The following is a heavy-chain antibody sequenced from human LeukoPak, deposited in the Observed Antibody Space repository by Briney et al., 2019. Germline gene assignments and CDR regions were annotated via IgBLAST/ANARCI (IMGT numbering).Heavy chain of an antibody. J-gene: IGHJ6*02. D-gene: IGHD2-2*01. Sequence: SETLSLTCAVSGGSISSGGYSWSCIRQPPGKGLEWIGYIHYTGLTIYNPSLKSRVTISVDTSKNQFSLRLRSVTAADTAVYYCTRHPPVPAFENGLDVWGQGTTVTVSS. CDR1: GGSISSGGYS. CDR2: IHYTGLT. CDR3: TRHPPVPAFENGLDV. V-gene: IGHV4-61*08.